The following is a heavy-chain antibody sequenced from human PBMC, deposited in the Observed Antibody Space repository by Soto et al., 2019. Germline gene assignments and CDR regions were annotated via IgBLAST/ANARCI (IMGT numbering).Heavy chain of an antibody. J-gene: IGHJ5*02. D-gene: IGHD1-26*01. CDR1: GVPCSSYV. V-gene: IGHV3-48*02. CDR3: AREGGNLNWFDP. Sequence: GGSLRVSCAAAGVPCSSYVRNWVRKAPGKGLEWVSYISSSSSTIYYADSVKGRFTISRDNAKNSLYLQMNSLRDEDTAVYYCAREGGNLNWFDPSGQGTLVTVSS. CDR2: ISSSSSTI.